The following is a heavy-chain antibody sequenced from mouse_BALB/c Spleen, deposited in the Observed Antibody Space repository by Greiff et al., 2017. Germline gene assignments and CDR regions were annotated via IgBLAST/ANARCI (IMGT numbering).Heavy chain of an antibody. CDR3: AGDGYDGFDY. D-gene: IGHD2-2*01. J-gene: IGHJ2*01. V-gene: IGHV3-2*02. CDR2: ISYSGST. CDR1: GYSITSDYA. Sequence: EVQLQQSGPGLVKPSQSLSLTCTVTGYSITSDYAWNWIRQFPGNKLEWMGYISYSGSTSYNPSLKSRISITRDTSKNQFFLQLNSVTTEDTATYYCAGDGYDGFDYWGQGTTLTVSS.